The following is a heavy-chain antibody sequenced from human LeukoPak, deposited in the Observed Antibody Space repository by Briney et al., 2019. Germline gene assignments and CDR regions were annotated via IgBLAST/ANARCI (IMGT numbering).Heavy chain of an antibody. CDR1: GFTFSSYA. Sequence: GGSLRLSCAASGFTFSSYAMSWVRQAPGKGLEWVSGISGSGGSTYYADSVKGQFTISRDNSKNTVYLQMDSLRAEDTAVYYCANSRGHGSGNLWGQGTLVTVSS. D-gene: IGHD3-10*01. CDR2: ISGSGGST. J-gene: IGHJ5*02. CDR3: ANSRGHGSGNL. V-gene: IGHV3-23*01.